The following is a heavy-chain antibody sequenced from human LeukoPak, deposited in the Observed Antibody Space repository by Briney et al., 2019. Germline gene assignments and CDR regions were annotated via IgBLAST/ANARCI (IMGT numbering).Heavy chain of an antibody. CDR3: ARDSNAWGF. V-gene: IGHV3-7*01. D-gene: IGHD3-16*01. J-gene: IGHJ4*02. CDR1: GFTFSGYS. Sequence: GGSLRLSCAASGFTFSGYSMKWVRQAPGKGLECVANIKIDGSEKYYVDSVKGRFTISRDNAKNSLYLQMNSLRAEDTAVYYCARDSNAWGFWGQGTLVTVSS. CDR2: IKIDGSEK.